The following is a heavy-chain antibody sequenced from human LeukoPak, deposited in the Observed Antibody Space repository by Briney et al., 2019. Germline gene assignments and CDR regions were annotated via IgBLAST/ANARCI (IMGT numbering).Heavy chain of an antibody. CDR3: AREGGVVRGVIISADAFDI. CDR2: ISYDGSNK. D-gene: IGHD3-10*01. Sequence: GGSLRLSCAASGFTFSSYAMHWVRQAPGKGLEWVAVISYDGSNKYYADSVKGRFTISRDNSKNTLYLQMNSLRAEDTAVYYCAREGGVVRGVIISADAFDIWGQGTMVTVSS. CDR1: GFTFSSYA. V-gene: IGHV3-30-3*01. J-gene: IGHJ3*02.